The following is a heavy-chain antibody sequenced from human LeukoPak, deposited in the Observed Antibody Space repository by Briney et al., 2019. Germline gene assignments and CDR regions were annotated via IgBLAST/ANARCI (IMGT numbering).Heavy chain of an antibody. CDR1: GFTFSSYS. CDR3: AKEKVPGYSSVLDY. V-gene: IGHV3-30*18. J-gene: IGHJ4*02. CDR2: ISYDGSHQ. D-gene: IGHD6-19*01. Sequence: GGSLRLSCAASGFTFSSYSMNWVRQAPGKGLEWVAVISYDGSHQDYADSVKGRFTISRDNSKNTLYLQMNCLRVEDTAVYYCAKEKVPGYSSVLDYWGQGTLVTVSS.